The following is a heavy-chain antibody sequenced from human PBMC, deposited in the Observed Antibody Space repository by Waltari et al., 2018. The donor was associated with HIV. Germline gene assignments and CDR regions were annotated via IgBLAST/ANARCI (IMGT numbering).Heavy chain of an antibody. CDR1: TFTTADRP. CDR2: IYPDDTT. J-gene: IGHJ5*02. Sequence: ESGGRLIQPGGSLGLFCVPSTFTTADRPVTWVRQAPGGPLEWVAVIYPDDTTHYAGSVRGRFSISRVRSRTSVLLLMNGLFADDTATYYCATGVRYYGPWGQGTRVTVSS. CDR3: ATGVRYYGP. D-gene: IGHD3-22*01. V-gene: IGHV3-53*01.